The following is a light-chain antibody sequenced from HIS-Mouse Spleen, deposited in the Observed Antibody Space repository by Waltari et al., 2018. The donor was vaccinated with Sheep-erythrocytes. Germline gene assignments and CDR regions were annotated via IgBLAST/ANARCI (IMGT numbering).Light chain of an antibody. CDR2: DDS. J-gene: IGLJ2*01. Sequence: SYVLTQPPSVSVAPGKTARITCGGNNIGSKSVHWYQQKPGQAPVLVVYDDSDRPSGIAGRVSGANSGNTATLTISRVEAGDEADYYCQVWKVFGGGTKLTVL. CDR3: QVWKV. CDR1: NIGSKS. V-gene: IGLV3-21*03.